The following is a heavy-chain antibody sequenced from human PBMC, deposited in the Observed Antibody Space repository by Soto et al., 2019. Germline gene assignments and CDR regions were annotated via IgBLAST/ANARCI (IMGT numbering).Heavy chain of an antibody. J-gene: IGHJ4*02. Sequence: PGGSLRLSCSASGFLFRIYWMAWVRQAPGKGLEWVATIKLDGREKNYLDSVQGRFTISRDDAENSMSLQMSSLRGEDTAVYFCVRELDGDGRFDYWGLGQTITVSS. D-gene: IGHD7-27*01. CDR2: IKLDGREK. V-gene: IGHV3-7*01. CDR3: VRELDGDGRFDY. CDR1: GFLFRIYW.